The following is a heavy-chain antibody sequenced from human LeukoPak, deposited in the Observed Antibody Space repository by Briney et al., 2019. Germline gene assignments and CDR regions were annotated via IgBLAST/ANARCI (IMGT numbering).Heavy chain of an antibody. Sequence: PGGSLRLSCAASGFTFSSYWMSWVRQAPGKGLEWVANIKQDGSEKYYVDSVKGRFTISRDNAKNSLYLQMNSLRAEDTAVYYCARGSITMVRGVIFLGFDYWGQGALVTVSS. CDR2: IKQDGSEK. V-gene: IGHV3-7*01. D-gene: IGHD3-10*01. CDR1: GFTFSSYW. CDR3: ARGSITMVRGVIFLGFDY. J-gene: IGHJ4*02.